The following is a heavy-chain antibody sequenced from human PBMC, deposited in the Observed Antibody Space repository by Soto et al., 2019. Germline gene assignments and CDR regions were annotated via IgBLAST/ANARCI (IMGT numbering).Heavy chain of an antibody. CDR3: ARDLWGYCGGDCYSRDV. CDR1: GGSISSYY. Sequence: SETLSLTCTVSGGSISSYYWSWIWQPPGKGLEWIGYMYNTGSTIYNPSLKSRVTISVDTSKNQFSLKLNSVSHADTAVYYCARDLWGYCGGDCYSRDVCGQGTTV. D-gene: IGHD2-21*02. CDR2: MYNTGST. J-gene: IGHJ6*02. V-gene: IGHV4-59*01.